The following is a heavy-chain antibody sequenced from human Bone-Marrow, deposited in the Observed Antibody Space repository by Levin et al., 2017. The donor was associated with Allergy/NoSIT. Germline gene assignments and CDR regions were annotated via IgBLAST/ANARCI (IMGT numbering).Heavy chain of an antibody. CDR1: RYTFSGSW. Sequence: GESLKISCQGSRYTFSGSWIGWVRQMPGKGLEWMGIIYPDDSDTRYSPSFEGRVTFSVDKSISAAYLQWSSLRASDTAMYYCARREMATKNDAFDIWGQGTMVIVSS. CDR2: IYPDDSDT. D-gene: IGHD5-24*01. CDR3: ARREMATKNDAFDI. J-gene: IGHJ3*02. V-gene: IGHV5-51*01.